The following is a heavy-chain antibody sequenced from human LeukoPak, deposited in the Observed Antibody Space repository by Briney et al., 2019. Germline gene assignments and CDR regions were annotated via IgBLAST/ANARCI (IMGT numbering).Heavy chain of an antibody. Sequence: GGSLRLSCAASGFTFSSYAMHWVRRAPGKGLEYVSAISSNGDNTYYANSVKGRFTISRDNSKNTLYLQMGSLRAEDMAVYYCARKSIEGVFDYWGQGTLVTVSS. CDR2: ISSNGDNT. CDR1: GFTFSSYA. CDR3: ARKSIEGVFDY. D-gene: IGHD2-21*01. V-gene: IGHV3-64*01. J-gene: IGHJ4*02.